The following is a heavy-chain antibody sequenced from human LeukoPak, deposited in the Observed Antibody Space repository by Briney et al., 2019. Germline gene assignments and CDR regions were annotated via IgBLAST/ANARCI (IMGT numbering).Heavy chain of an antibody. CDR1: GYTFTSYY. Sequence: GASVKVSCKASGYTFTSYYMHWVRQAPGQGLEWMGIINPSGGSTSYAQKFQGRVTMTRDTSTSTVYMELSSLRSEDTAVCYCARGSDGERWLQPPRGYWGQETLVTVSS. CDR3: ARGSDGERWLQPPRGY. V-gene: IGHV1-46*01. D-gene: IGHD5-24*01. J-gene: IGHJ4*02. CDR2: INPSGGST.